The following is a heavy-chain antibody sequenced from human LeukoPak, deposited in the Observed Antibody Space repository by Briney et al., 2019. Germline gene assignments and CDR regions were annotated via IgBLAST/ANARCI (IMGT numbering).Heavy chain of an antibody. V-gene: IGHV3-7*03. J-gene: IGHJ4*02. Sequence: GGSLRLSCAASGFTFSSYWMSWVRQAPGRGLEWVANIKQDGSEKHYVDSVKGRFTISRDNAKNSLYLQMNSLRAEDTAVYYCAGFLGYCSSTSCPLDYWGQGTLVTVSS. D-gene: IGHD2-2*01. CDR1: GFTFSSYW. CDR2: IKQDGSEK. CDR3: AGFLGYCSSTSCPLDY.